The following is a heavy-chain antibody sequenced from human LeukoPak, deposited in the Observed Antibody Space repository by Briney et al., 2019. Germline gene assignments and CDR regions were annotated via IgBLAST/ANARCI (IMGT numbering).Heavy chain of an antibody. D-gene: IGHD1-26*01. V-gene: IGHV3-23*01. CDR1: GFTFSSYA. J-gene: IGHJ4*02. CDR2: ISGSGGST. Sequence: PGGSLRLSCAASGFTFSSYAMSWVRQAPGKGLEWVSAISGSGGSTYYADSAKGRFTISRDSSKNTLYLQMNSLRAEDTAVYFCAKDPAVGATTPYYWGQGTLVTVSS. CDR3: AKDPAVGATTPYY.